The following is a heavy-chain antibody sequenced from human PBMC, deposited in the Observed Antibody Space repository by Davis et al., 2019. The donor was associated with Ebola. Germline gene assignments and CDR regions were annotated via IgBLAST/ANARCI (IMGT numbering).Heavy chain of an antibody. CDR3: ARDGFDGGNSGLKWLDP. V-gene: IGHV3-48*02. J-gene: IGHJ5*02. CDR1: GFTFSSYS. CDR2: ISYGGRDI. D-gene: IGHD4-23*01. Sequence: GESLKISCEASGFTFSSYSLNWVRQAPGKGLEWLAYISYGGRDIYYAHSVKGRFTISRDNAKDSLYLHMNGLTEEETAVYFWARDGFDGGNSGLKWLDPWGQGTQVTVSS.